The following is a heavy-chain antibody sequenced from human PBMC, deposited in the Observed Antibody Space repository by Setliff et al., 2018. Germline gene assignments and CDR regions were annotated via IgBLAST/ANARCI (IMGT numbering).Heavy chain of an antibody. CDR3: ASYCSSTSCPLDY. J-gene: IGHJ4*02. V-gene: IGHV3-33*01. D-gene: IGHD2-2*01. CDR2: IWYDGTNK. Sequence: PGGSLRLSCAASGFTFSSYGMHWVRQAPGKGLEWVAVIWYDGTNKYYADSVKGRFTISRDNSKNTLYLQMNSLRAEDTAVYYCASYCSSTSCPLDYWGQGTLVTVSS. CDR1: GFTFSSYG.